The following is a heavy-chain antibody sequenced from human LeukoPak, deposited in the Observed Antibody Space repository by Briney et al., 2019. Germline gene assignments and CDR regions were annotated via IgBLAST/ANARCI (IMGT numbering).Heavy chain of an antibody. Sequence: GGSLRLSCAASGFTFCSYWTSWDGQAPGKGLEWVANIKQDGSEKYYVDSVKGRFTISRDNAKNSLYLQMNSLRAEDTAVYYCPRLSYSSSWLRVYWGRGTLVTVS. V-gene: IGHV3-7*05. D-gene: IGHD6-13*01. CDR2: IKQDGSEK. CDR3: PRLSYSSSWLRVY. J-gene: IGHJ4*02. CDR1: GFTFCSYW.